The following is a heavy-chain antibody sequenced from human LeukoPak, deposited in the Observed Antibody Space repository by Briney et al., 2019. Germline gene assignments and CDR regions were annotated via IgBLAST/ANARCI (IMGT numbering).Heavy chain of an antibody. CDR3: ARDLDIVVVPAAAGGNWFDP. J-gene: IGHJ5*02. Sequence: ASVKVSCKASGYTFTSYGISWVRQAPGQGLEWMGWISAYNGNTNYAQKLQGRVTMTTDTSPSTAYMELRSLRSDDTAVYYCARDLDIVVVPAAAGGNWFDPWGQGTLVTVSS. CDR2: ISAYNGNT. V-gene: IGHV1-18*01. D-gene: IGHD2-2*03. CDR1: GYTFTSYG.